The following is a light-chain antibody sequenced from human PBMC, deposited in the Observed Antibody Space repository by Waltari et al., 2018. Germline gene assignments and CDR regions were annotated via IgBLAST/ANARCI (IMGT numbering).Light chain of an antibody. Sequence: QSVLTQPPSASGTRGQRVTISCPGIKSNIVSNHVYCYQHLPRTAPKLLIYRNDQRPSGVPDRFSGSKSGSSASLAISGLRSEDEADYYCASWDDSLSGHYVFGTGTKVTV. CDR1: KSNIVSNH. CDR3: ASWDDSLSGHYV. CDR2: RND. V-gene: IGLV1-47*01. J-gene: IGLJ1*01.